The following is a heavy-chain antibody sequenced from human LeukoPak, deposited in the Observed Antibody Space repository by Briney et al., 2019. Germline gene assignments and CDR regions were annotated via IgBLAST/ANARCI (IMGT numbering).Heavy chain of an antibody. V-gene: IGHV4-4*03. CDR2: IYHSGST. Sequence: PGTLSLTCAVSGGSISSSNWWSWVRQPPGKGLEWIGEIYHSGSTNYNPSLKSRVTISVDKSKNQFSLKLSSVTAADMAVYYCARGGSSGYRSYYFDYWGQGTLVTVSS. CDR1: GGSISSSNW. J-gene: IGHJ4*02. CDR3: ARGGSSGYRSYYFDY. D-gene: IGHD3-22*01.